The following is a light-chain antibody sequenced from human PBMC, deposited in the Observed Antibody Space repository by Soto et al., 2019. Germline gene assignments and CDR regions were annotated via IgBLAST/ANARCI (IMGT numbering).Light chain of an antibody. CDR1: SGDVGGYYY. V-gene: IGLV2-14*01. CDR3: SSYTAGGTI. J-gene: IGLJ1*01. CDR2: EVS. Sequence: QSALTQPASVSGSPGQSITISCTGTSGDVGGYYYVSWYQQLPGKAPKLMISEVSNRPSGVSNRFSGSKSGNTASLSISGLQAEVEADYYCSSYTAGGTIFGTGTKVTVL.